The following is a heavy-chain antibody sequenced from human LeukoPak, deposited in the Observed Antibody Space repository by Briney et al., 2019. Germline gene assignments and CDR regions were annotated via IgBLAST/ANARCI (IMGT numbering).Heavy chain of an antibody. CDR1: GGSISSYY. V-gene: IGHV4-59*01. CDR3: ARVALLWFREPGYFDY. D-gene: IGHD3-10*01. J-gene: IGHJ4*02. Sequence: PSETLSLTCTVSGGSISSYYWSWIRQPPGKGLEWIGYIYYSGSTNYNPSPKSRVTISVDTSKNQFSLKLSSVTAADTAVYYCARVALLWFREPGYFDYWGQGTLVTVSS. CDR2: IYYSGST.